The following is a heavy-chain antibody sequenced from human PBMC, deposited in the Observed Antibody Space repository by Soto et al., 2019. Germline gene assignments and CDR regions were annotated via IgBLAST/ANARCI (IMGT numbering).Heavy chain of an antibody. J-gene: IGHJ4*02. V-gene: IGHV1-2*02. CDR3: ARGAYCGGDCYLYFDY. CDR1: GCTFTGYY. Sequence: ASLKLSCKSSGCTFTGYYIHLVVQSPAQGLEWMGWINPNSGGTSYAQKFQGRVTMTRDTSISTAYMELSRLRSDDTAVYYCARGAYCGGDCYLYFDYWGQGTLVTVSS. CDR2: INPNSGGT. D-gene: IGHD2-21*02.